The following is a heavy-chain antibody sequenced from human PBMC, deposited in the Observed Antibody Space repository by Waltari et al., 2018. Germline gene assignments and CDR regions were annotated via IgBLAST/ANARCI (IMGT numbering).Heavy chain of an antibody. J-gene: IGHJ4*02. CDR3: VREKDLGGTCVFDF. V-gene: IGHV3-74*01. D-gene: IGHD1-26*01. CDR1: GFGLGNYW. Sequence: EVQLVESGGGLVQTGGSLRLSCAASGFGLGNYWMDWVRQVPGKGLVWVARTNKDGSGTAYADFVEGRLTISRDNAKSTLHLQMTSLTAEDTAVYYCVREKDLGGTCVFDFWGRGTLVTVSS. CDR2: TNKDGSGT.